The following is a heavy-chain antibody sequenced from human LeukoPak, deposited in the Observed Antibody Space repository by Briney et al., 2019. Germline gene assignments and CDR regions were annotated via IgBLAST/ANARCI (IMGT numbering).Heavy chain of an antibody. V-gene: IGHV3-21*01. CDR2: ISNGGTNT. CDR3: ARGGTIFGVVIGYAFDI. D-gene: IGHD3-3*01. CDR1: GFTFSNYG. J-gene: IGHJ3*02. Sequence: GGSLRLSYAASGFTFSNYGMTWVRQAPGRGLEWVSGISNGGTNTYYTDSVKGRFTISRDNAKNSLYLQMNSLRAEDTAVYYCARGGTIFGVVIGYAFDIWGQGTMVTVSS.